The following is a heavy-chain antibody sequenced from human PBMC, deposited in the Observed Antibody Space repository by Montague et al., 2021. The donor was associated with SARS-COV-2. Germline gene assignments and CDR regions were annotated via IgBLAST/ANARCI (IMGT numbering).Heavy chain of an antibody. CDR1: GGSISSYY. CDR3: ARGREYSSSAGFDY. CDR2: IYYSGST. J-gene: IGHJ4*02. Sequence: SETLSLTCTVSGGSISSYYWSWIRQPPGKGLEWIGYIYYSGSTNYNPSXXSRVTISVDTSKNQFSLKLSSVTAADTAVYYCARGREYSSSAGFDYWGQGTLVTVSS. D-gene: IGHD6-6*01. V-gene: IGHV4-59*01.